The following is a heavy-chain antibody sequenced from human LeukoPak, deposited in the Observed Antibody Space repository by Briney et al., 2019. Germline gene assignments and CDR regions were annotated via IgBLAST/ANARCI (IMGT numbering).Heavy chain of an antibody. D-gene: IGHD6-6*01. V-gene: IGHV4-31*03. CDR2: IYYSGST. CDR1: GGSISSGGYY. Sequence: SQTLSLTCTVSGGSISSGGYYWSWIRQHPGKGLEWIGYIYYSGSTYYNPSLKSRVTISVDTSKNQFSLKLSSVTAADTAVYYCARVEYSSSFTAFDIWGQGTMVTVSS. J-gene: IGHJ3*02. CDR3: ARVEYSSSFTAFDI.